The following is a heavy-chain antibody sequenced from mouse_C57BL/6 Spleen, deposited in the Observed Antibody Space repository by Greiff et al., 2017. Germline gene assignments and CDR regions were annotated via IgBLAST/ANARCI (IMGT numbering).Heavy chain of an antibody. V-gene: IGHV1-74*01. J-gene: IGHJ4*01. CDR1: GYTFTSYW. CDR2: IHPSDSDT. CDR3: AIKGGNFHYYAMDY. D-gene: IGHD2-1*01. Sequence: QVQLQQPGAELVKPGASVKVSCKASGYTFTSYWMHWVKQRPGQGLEWIGRIHPSDSDTNYNQKFKGKATLTVDKSSSTAYMQLSSLTSEDSAVYYCAIKGGNFHYYAMDYWGQGTSVTVSS.